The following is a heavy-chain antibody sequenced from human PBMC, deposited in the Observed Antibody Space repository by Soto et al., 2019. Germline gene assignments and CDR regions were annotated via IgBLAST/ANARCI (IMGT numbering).Heavy chain of an antibody. Sequence: QVQLQESGPGLVKPSETLSLTCSVSGGSINGYYWNWIRQSPGKGLEWIGYIYYTGITNYNPSLKSRVSISEATAKKQFSLSLRSVTAADTAVYYCARRPVGRSDFDIWGQGTTVTVSS. CDR2: IYYTGIT. V-gene: IGHV4-59*08. J-gene: IGHJ6*02. CDR3: ARRPVGRSDFDI. D-gene: IGHD3-9*01. CDR1: GGSINGYY.